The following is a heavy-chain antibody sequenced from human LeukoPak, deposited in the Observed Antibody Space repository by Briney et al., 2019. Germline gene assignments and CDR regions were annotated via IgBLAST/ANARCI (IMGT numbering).Heavy chain of an antibody. D-gene: IGHD3-3*01. CDR1: GFTFSDYY. J-gene: IGHJ3*02. CDR3: ARDFSWAYYDFWSGYDAFDI. Sequence: GGSLRLSCAASGFTFSDYYMSWIRQAPGKGLEWVSYISSSGSTIYYADSVKGRFTISRDNAKNSLYLQMDSLRAEDTAVYYCARDFSWAYYDFWSGYDAFDIWGQGTIVTVSS. CDR2: ISSSGSTI. V-gene: IGHV3-11*01.